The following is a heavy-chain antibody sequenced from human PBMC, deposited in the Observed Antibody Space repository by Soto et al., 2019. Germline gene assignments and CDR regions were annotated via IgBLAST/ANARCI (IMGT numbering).Heavy chain of an antibody. V-gene: IGHV3-48*01. CDR3: ARDKGRSPLDY. D-gene: IGHD2-15*01. CDR1: GFTFSSYS. J-gene: IGHJ4*02. Sequence: EVQLVESGGGLVQPGGSLRLSCAASGFTFSSYSMNWVRQAPGKGLEWVSYISSSSSTIYYADSVKGRFTISRDNAKNSLYLQMNSLRAEDTAVYYCARDKGRSPLDYWGQGTLVTV. CDR2: ISSSSSTI.